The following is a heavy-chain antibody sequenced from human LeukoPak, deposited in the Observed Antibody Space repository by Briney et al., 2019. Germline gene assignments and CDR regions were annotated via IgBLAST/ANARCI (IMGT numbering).Heavy chain of an antibody. CDR1: GFTFSTYA. CDR2: ISGSGGST. Sequence: GALRLSCAASGFTFSTYAMSWVRQAPGKGLEWVSAISGSGGSTYYADSVKGRFTISRDNFKNTLYLQMNSLRAEDTAVYYCARDRGASTGDSSGYYYSDAFDIWGQGTMVTVSS. D-gene: IGHD3-22*01. CDR3: ARDRGASTGDSSGYYYSDAFDI. V-gene: IGHV3-23*01. J-gene: IGHJ3*02.